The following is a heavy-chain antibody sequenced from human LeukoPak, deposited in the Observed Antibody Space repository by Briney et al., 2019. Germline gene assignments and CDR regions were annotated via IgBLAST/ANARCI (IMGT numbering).Heavy chain of an antibody. CDR3: ARGPYLVDIVVVPAAISPIFDY. V-gene: IGHV4-34*01. Sequence: PSETLSLTCAVYGGCFSGYYWSWIRQPPGKGLEWIGEINHSGSTNYNPSLKSRVTISVDTSKNQFSLKLSSVTAADTAVYYCARGPYLVDIVVVPAAISPIFDYWGQGTLVTVSS. CDR2: INHSGST. D-gene: IGHD2-2*02. J-gene: IGHJ4*02. CDR1: GGCFSGYY.